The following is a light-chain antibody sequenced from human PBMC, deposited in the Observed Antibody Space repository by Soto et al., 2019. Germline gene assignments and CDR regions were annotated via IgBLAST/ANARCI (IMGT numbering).Light chain of an antibody. V-gene: IGKV3-15*01. CDR3: QQYNKWPPYT. Sequence: EIVMTQSPANLSVSPGERATLSCRASQSVSSNLAWYQQKPGQGPRLLIYGASTRATGIPARFSGSGCGTEFTLTISSLQSEDFAVYYCQQYNKWPPYTFGQGTKVEIK. CDR2: GAS. CDR1: QSVSSN. J-gene: IGKJ2*01.